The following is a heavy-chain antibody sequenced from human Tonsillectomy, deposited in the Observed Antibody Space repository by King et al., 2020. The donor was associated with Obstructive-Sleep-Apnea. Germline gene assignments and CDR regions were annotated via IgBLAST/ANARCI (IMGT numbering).Heavy chain of an antibody. D-gene: IGHD1-26*01. V-gene: IGHV3-11*06. CDR2: ISGSSSYT. J-gene: IGHJ4*02. CDR3: ARDRGVGASGYDY. CDR1: GFTFGDYY. Sequence: VKLVQSGGGLVKPGGSLRLSCAASGFTFGDYYMGWIRQAPGKGLEWVSYISGSSSYTDYADSVKGRFTISRDNAKRSLYLQMNSLRVEDTATYYCARDRGVGASGYDYWGQGTLVTVSS.